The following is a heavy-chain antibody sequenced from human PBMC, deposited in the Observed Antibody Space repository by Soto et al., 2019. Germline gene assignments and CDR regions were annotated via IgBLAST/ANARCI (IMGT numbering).Heavy chain of an antibody. Sequence: VQVVESGGGLVQPGGSLRLSCAASGFTFNRYPLYWVRQAAGKGLVWVSRINSDGSGLYADSVKGRFTISRDNAKDTLYLQMNSLRDDDTAVYFCVRDNGGYWGQGTLVTVSS. CDR1: GFTFNRYP. V-gene: IGHV3-74*01. J-gene: IGHJ4*02. CDR2: INSDGSG. D-gene: IGHD2-8*01. CDR3: VRDNGGY.